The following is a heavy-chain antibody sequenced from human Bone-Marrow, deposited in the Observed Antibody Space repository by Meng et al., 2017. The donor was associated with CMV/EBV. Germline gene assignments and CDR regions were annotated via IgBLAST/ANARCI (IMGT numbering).Heavy chain of an antibody. V-gene: IGHV4-34*01. CDR3: ARGQDSSGWHPAGCWFDP. CDR2: INHSGSN. Sequence: GSFSAYYWSGIRQPPGKGLEWIGAINHSGSNNYNPSLKSRVTISVDTPKNQFSLKLSSVTAADTAVYYCARGQDSSGWHPAGCWFDPWGQGTLVTVSS. J-gene: IGHJ5*02. D-gene: IGHD6-19*01. CDR1: GSFSAYY.